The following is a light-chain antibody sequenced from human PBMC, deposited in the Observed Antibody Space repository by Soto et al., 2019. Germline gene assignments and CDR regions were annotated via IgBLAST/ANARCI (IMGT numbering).Light chain of an antibody. Sequence: QSVLTQPPSASGSPGQSVTISCTGTSSDVGACNYVSWFQQHPGKAPKLMIYEVSKRPSGVPDRFSGSKSGSTASLTVSGHQAEDEADYYCSSCAGRNNLVFGGGTKLTVL. CDR1: SSDVGACNY. V-gene: IGLV2-8*01. J-gene: IGLJ2*01. CDR2: EVS. CDR3: SSCAGRNNLV.